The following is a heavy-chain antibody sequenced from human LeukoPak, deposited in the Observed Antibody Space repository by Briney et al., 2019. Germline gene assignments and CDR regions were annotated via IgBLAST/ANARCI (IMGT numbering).Heavy chain of an antibody. V-gene: IGHV4-39*07. Sequence: SETLSLTCTVSGGSISSSSYYWCWIRQPPGKGLEWIVSIYYSVSTYYNPSLKSRVTISVDTSKNQFSLKLSSVAAADTAVYYCARAPVRGVIINWGQGTLVTVSS. CDR1: GGSISSSSYY. J-gene: IGHJ4*02. CDR3: ARAPVRGVIIN. CDR2: IYYSVST. D-gene: IGHD3-10*02.